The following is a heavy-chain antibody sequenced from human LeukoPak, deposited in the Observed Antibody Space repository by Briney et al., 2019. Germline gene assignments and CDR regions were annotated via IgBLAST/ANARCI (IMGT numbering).Heavy chain of an antibody. CDR1: GGSISSYY. CDR2: IYTNGST. V-gene: IGHV4-4*07. J-gene: IGHJ5*02. D-gene: IGHD3-9*01. Sequence: SETLSLTCTVSGGSISSYYWSWIRQPAGKGLDWIGRIYTNGSTNYNPSLTRRVTMSVDTSKHQFSLKLSSVTAADTAVYYCARDRNDILTGYPENWFDPWGQGTLVTVSS. CDR3: ARDRNDILTGYPENWFDP.